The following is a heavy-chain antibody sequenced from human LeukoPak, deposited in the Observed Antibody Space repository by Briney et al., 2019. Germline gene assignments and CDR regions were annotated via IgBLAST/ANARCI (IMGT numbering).Heavy chain of an antibody. D-gene: IGHD3-9*01. CDR1: GFTFSSYW. CDR2: IKQDGSEK. V-gene: IGHV3-7*01. J-gene: IGHJ3*02. CDR3: ARVSDNYDSLAGYYPDAFDI. Sequence: GGSLRLSCAASGFTFSSYWMSWVRQAPGKGLEWVANIKQDGSEKYYVDSVKGRFTISRDNAKNSLYLQMNSLRAEDTAVYYCARVSDNYDSLAGYYPDAFDIWGQGTMVTVSS.